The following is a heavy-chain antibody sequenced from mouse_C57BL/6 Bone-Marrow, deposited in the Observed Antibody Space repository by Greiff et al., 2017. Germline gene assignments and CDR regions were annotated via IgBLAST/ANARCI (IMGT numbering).Heavy chain of an antibody. J-gene: IGHJ1*03. CDR1: GFSLTSYA. V-gene: IGHV2-9-1*01. Sequence: VQLVESGPGLVAPSQSLSITCTVSGFSLTSYAISWVRQPPGKGLEWLGVIWTGGGTNYNSALKSRLSISKDNSKSQVFLKMNSLQTDDTARYYCARNYGPYVSTYWYFDVWGTGTTVTVSS. CDR3: ARNYGPYVSTYWYFDV. D-gene: IGHD1-2*01. CDR2: IWTGGGT.